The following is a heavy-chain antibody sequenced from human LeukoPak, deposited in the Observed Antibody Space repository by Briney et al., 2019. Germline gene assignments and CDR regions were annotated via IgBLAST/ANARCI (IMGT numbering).Heavy chain of an antibody. Sequence: GGSLRLSCAASGFTFSSYSMNWVRQAPGKGLEWVSSITSSSSYIYYADSVKGRFTISRDNAKNSQYLQMNSLRDEDTAVYYCARHVVGVGFDYWGQGTLVTVSS. V-gene: IGHV3-21*01. CDR3: ARHVVGVGFDY. D-gene: IGHD2-8*01. CDR1: GFTFSSYS. J-gene: IGHJ4*02. CDR2: ITSSSSYI.